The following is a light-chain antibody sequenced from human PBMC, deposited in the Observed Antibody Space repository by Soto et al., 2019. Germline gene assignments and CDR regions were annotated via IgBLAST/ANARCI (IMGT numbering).Light chain of an antibody. Sequence: DIQLTQSPSFLSGSVGDRVTITCRASQGISSYLAWYQQKPGKAPKVLIHAASTLQSGVPSRFSGSGSGTDFTLTITSLQPEDFATYYCQQTYSNTFTFGHGTRLEIK. CDR2: AAS. CDR3: QQTYSNTFT. CDR1: QGISSY. V-gene: IGKV1-9*01. J-gene: IGKJ5*01.